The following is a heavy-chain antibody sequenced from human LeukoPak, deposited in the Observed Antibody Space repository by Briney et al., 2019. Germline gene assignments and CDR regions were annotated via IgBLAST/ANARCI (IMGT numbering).Heavy chain of an antibody. Sequence: ASVKVSCKASGYTFTGYYMHWVRQAPGQGLEWMGWINPNSGGTNYAQKFQGRVTMTRDTSISTAYMELSRLRSDDTAVYYCARETVLRYFDWLPSYNWFDPWGQGTLVTVSS. D-gene: IGHD3-9*01. CDR3: ARETVLRYFDWLPSYNWFDP. J-gene: IGHJ5*02. CDR1: GYTFTGYY. CDR2: INPNSGGT. V-gene: IGHV1-2*02.